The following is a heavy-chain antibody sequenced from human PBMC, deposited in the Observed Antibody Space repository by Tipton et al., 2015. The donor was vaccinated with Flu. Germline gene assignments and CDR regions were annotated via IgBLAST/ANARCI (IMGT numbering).Heavy chain of an antibody. CDR3: ARELSDYYDSSEGDAFDI. D-gene: IGHD3-22*01. V-gene: IGHV3-21*01. CDR1: GFTFSYYT. Sequence: SLRLSCAASGFTFSYYTMNWVRQAPGKGLEWVSSISSSNTYIYYAGSVKGRFTISRDNAKDSLYLQMNSLRAEDTAVYYCARELSDYYDSSEGDAFDIWGQGTMVTVSS. J-gene: IGHJ3*02. CDR2: ISSSNTYI.